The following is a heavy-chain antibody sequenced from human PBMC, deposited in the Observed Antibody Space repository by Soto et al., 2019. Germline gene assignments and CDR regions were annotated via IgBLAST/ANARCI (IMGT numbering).Heavy chain of an antibody. Sequence: QVQLVQSGAEEKKPGASVKVSCKASGYTFTSYAMHWVRQAPGQRLEWMGWINAGNGNTKYSQKFQGRVTITRDTSATTAYMELSSLTSEDTAVYYSASSIVVVTALDYWCQGTLVTVSS. V-gene: IGHV1-3*05. CDR3: ASSIVVVTALDY. J-gene: IGHJ4*02. CDR1: GYTFTSYA. CDR2: INAGNGNT. D-gene: IGHD2-21*02.